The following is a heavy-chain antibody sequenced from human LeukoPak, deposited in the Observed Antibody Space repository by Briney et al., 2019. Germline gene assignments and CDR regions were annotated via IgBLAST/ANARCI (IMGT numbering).Heavy chain of an antibody. CDR1: GFTFSSYS. CDR2: ISSTSRYI. Sequence: PGGSLRLSCVASGFTFSSYSMNWVRQAPGKGLEWVSCISSTSRYIYYADSVKGRFTISRDNAKNSVYLQMNSLRAEDTAVYYCARRSPNYYFDYWGQGTPVTVSS. V-gene: IGHV3-21*01. J-gene: IGHJ4*02. CDR3: ARRSPNYYFDY.